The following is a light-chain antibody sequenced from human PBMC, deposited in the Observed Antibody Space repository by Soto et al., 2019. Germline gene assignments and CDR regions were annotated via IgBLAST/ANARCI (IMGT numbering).Light chain of an antibody. CDR2: GAS. CDR3: KQYGSSPRT. CDR1: QSVRTSQ. V-gene: IGKV3-20*01. J-gene: IGKJ1*01. Sequence: EIVLTQSPGTLSLSPGERATLSCRASQSVRTSQLAWYQQTPCQAPRLIIFGASIRATGIPDRFRGSGSGIDFTLTIIRLEPEDFAVYYCKQYGSSPRTFGQWTKVEIK.